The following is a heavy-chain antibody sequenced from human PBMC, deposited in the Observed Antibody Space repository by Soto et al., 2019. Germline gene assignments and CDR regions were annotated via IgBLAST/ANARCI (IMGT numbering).Heavy chain of an antibody. J-gene: IGHJ3*02. CDR3: ASEYSGTNRGALDI. CDR1: GYTFTSYG. Sequence: QVHLVQSGAEVKKPGASVKVSCKASGYTFTSYGISWVRQAPGQGLEWMGWISAYNDNANYAQRLQGRGTMTTDTSTNTAYMELRSLRSGDTAVYYCASEYSGTNRGALDIWGQGTMVTVSS. V-gene: IGHV1-18*01. D-gene: IGHD1-26*01. CDR2: ISAYNDNA.